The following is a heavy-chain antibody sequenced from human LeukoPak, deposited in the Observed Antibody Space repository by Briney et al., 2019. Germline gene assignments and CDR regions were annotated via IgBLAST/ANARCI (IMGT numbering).Heavy chain of an antibody. CDR3: VREGPIRFLEQIDY. V-gene: IGHV4-38-2*02. CDR2: IHHTGTT. CDR1: SYSISRGYY. D-gene: IGHD3-3*01. Sequence: SETLSLTCTVSSYSISRGYYWGWIRQSPGQGLEWIGNIHHTGTTSYNPSLESRVTISLDLSKNQFSLRLSSVTAADTALYYCVREGPIRFLEQIDYWGQGALVTVSS. J-gene: IGHJ4*02.